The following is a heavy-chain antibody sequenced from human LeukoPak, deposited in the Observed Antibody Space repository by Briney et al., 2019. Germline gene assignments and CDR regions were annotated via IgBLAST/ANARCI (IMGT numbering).Heavy chain of an antibody. CDR3: AKDIGSTGYYYYMDV. D-gene: IGHD2-2*01. CDR2: ISWDGVST. J-gene: IGHJ6*03. CDR1: GFTFAGYT. Sequence: PGGSLRLSCAASGFTFAGYTMHWVRQAPGKGLEWVSLISWDGVSTYHADSVKGRFTISRDNSKNSLYLQMNSLRAEDTALYYCAKDIGSTGYYYYMDVWGKGTTVTVSS. V-gene: IGHV3-43*01.